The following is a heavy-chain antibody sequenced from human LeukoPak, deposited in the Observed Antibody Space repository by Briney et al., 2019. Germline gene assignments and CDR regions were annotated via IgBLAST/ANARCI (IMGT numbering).Heavy chain of an antibody. J-gene: IGHJ6*03. CDR1: GGSISSYY. Sequence: SETLSLTCTVSGGSISSYYWSWIRQPAGKGLEWLGRIYTSGSTNYNPSLKSRVTMSVDTSKNQFSLKLSSVTAADTAVYYCARGPGYYDSSGYWAGKYYYYYMDVWGKGTTVTISS. CDR3: ARGPGYYDSSGYWAGKYYYYYMDV. CDR2: IYTSGST. V-gene: IGHV4-4*07. D-gene: IGHD3-22*01.